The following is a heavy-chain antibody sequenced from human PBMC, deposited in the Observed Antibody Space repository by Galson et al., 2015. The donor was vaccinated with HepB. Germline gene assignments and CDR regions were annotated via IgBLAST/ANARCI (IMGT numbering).Heavy chain of an antibody. J-gene: IGHJ4*02. CDR1: GYSFTSYW. CDR2: IYPGDSDT. D-gene: IGHD3-22*01. V-gene: IGHV5-51*01. Sequence: QSGAEVKKPGESLKISCKGSGYSFTSYWIGWVRQMPGKGLEWVGIIYPGDSDTRYSPSFQGQVTISADKSISTAYLQWSSLKASDTAMYYCARGDYYDSSGYYPPFDYWGQGTLVTVSS. CDR3: ARGDYYDSSGYYPPFDY.